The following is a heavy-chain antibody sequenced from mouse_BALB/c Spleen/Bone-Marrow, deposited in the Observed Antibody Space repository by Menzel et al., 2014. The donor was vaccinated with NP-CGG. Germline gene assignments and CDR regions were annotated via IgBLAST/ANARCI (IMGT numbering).Heavy chain of an antibody. CDR3: TREGYYGSSYVDY. V-gene: IGHV1-69*02. CDR2: IYPSDSYT. D-gene: IGHD1-1*01. J-gene: IGHJ2*01. Sequence: VQVVESGAELVRPGASVKLSCKASGYTLTSYWINWGKQRPGQGLEWIGNIYPSDSYTNYNQKFKDKATLTVDKPSSTAYMQLSSPTSEDSAVYYCTREGYYGSSYVDYWGQGTTLTVSS. CDR1: GYTLTSYW.